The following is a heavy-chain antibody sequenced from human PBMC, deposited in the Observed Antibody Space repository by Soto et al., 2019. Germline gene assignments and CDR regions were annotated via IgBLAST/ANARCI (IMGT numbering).Heavy chain of an antibody. D-gene: IGHD3-22*01. V-gene: IGHV5-51*01. CDR2: IFPGDSDT. CDR3: ARRGAYNYDSSGYSAGY. Sequence: PXESLTMSFTGSGLSFSSYWIGLVRQMPGKGLEWMGLIFPGDSDTRYSPSFQGQVTISVDKSIDTAYLQWTSLKASDSAMYYCARRGAYNYDSSGYSAGYWGQGTLVTVYS. J-gene: IGHJ4*02. CDR1: GLSFSSYW.